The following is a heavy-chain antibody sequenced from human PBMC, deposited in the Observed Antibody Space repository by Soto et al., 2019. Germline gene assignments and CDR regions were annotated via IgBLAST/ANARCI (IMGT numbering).Heavy chain of an antibody. Sequence: QVQLQESGPGLVKPSQTLSLTCTVSGGSISSGGYSWSWIRQHPGKGLEWIGYIYYSGRTYYNPSLKSRVTKAVDTSKNQFSRKLSSVTAADTAVYYCAREPAERSSSPIDYWGQGTLVTVSS. CDR2: IYYSGRT. D-gene: IGHD6-6*01. V-gene: IGHV4-31*03. J-gene: IGHJ4*02. CDR3: AREPAERSSSPIDY. CDR1: GGSISSGGYS.